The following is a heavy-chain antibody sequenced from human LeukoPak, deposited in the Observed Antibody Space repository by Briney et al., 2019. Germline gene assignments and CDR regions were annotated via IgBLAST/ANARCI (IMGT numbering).Heavy chain of an antibody. J-gene: IGHJ4*02. CDR2: MSSHSGNA. Sequence: ASVKVSCKASGYTFTSYDINWVRQATGQGLEWVGRMSSHSGNAAYAQKLQGRITITRNSSITTAYMELSSLRSEDTAVYYCARGNSAGHWGQGTLVTVSS. CDR1: GYTFTSYD. D-gene: IGHD1-1*01. V-gene: IGHV1-8*03. CDR3: ARGNSAGH.